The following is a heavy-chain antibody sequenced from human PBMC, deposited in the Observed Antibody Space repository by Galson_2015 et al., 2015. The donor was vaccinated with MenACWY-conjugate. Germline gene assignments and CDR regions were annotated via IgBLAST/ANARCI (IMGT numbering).Heavy chain of an antibody. D-gene: IGHD4-23*01. Sequence: SLRLSCAASGFTFSSYAMHWARQAPGKGLEWVAVISYDGSNKYYADSVKGRFTISRDNSKNTLYLQMNSLRAEDTAVYYCASSPTVVTTNFDYWGQGTLVTVSS. CDR1: GFTFSSYA. CDR3: ASSPTVVTTNFDY. V-gene: IGHV3-30*04. J-gene: IGHJ4*02. CDR2: ISYDGSNK.